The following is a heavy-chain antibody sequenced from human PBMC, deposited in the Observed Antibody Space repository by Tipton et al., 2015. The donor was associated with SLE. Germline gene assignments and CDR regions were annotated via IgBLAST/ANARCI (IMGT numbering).Heavy chain of an antibody. V-gene: IGHV3-23*01. CDR2: ISGSGAST. Sequence: GSLRLSCAASGFTFRIYAMSWVRQAPGKGLEWVSAISGSGASTYYADSVKGRFTISRDNFKNTLSLQMNSLRAEDTAVYFCAKDGLGLGTVMYFDSWGQGGLVTVSS. D-gene: IGHD1/OR15-1a*01. CDR1: GFTFRIYA. J-gene: IGHJ4*02. CDR3: AKDGLGLGTVMYFDS.